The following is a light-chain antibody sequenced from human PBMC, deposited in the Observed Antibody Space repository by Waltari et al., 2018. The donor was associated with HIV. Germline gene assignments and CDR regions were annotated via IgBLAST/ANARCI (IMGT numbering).Light chain of an antibody. CDR2: GAS. Sequence: EIVLTQSPGTLPLYPGERATLSCRASLSVSSNYLAWYQQKPGQAPRLLIYGASSRPTGIPDRFSGSGSESDFTLTIRRLEPEDFAVYYCQQYGSSPYTFGQGTKLEIK. J-gene: IGKJ2*01. CDR3: QQYGSSPYT. CDR1: LSVSSNY. V-gene: IGKV3-20*01.